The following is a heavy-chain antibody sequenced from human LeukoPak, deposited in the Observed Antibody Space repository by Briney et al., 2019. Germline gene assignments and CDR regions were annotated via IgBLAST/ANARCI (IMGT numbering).Heavy chain of an antibody. CDR1: GFTFSNYA. CDR2: TSYDESNK. Sequence: PGGSLRLSCAASGFTFSNYAMHWVRQAPGKGLEWVAVTSYDESNKYYADSVKGRFTISRDNSKKTLYLQMNSLRGEDTAVYYCARVVVSSSSDYFDCWGQGTLVIVSS. V-gene: IGHV3-30*04. D-gene: IGHD6-6*01. J-gene: IGHJ4*02. CDR3: ARVVVSSSSDYFDC.